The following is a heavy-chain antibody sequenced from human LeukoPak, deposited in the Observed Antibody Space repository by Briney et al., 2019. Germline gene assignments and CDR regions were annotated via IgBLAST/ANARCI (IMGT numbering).Heavy chain of an antibody. CDR2: IYTDDGT. CDR3: ARASGGSGSYFGLFDY. D-gene: IGHD3-10*01. J-gene: IGHJ4*02. Sequence: GGSLRLSCAASGFSVSSHYMSWVRQAPGKGLEWVSAIYTDDGTYYADSVRGRFTISSDKSENTLYLQMNSLRAEDTAVYYCARASGGSGSYFGLFDYWGQGTLVTVSS. V-gene: IGHV3-53*01. CDR1: GFSVSSHY.